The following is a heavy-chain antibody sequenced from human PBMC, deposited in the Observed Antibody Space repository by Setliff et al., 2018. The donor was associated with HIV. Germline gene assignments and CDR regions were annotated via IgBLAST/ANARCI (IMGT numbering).Heavy chain of an antibody. CDR1: GGSISSHY. V-gene: IGHV4-59*11. CDR2: IYYSGYT. D-gene: IGHD2-15*01. J-gene: IGHJ4*02. CDR3: ARGLLGAYFYY. Sequence: KSSETLSLTCTVSGGSISSHYWSWIRQPPGKGLDWIGNIYYSGYTNYNPSLKGRVTISVDTSKNQFSLKLSSVTAADTAVYYCARGLLGAYFYYWGQGTLVTVSS.